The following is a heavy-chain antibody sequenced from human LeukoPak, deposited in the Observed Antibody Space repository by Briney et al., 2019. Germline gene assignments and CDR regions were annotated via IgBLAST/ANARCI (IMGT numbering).Heavy chain of an antibody. CDR3: ARDDVPYSA. V-gene: IGHV4-61*01. CDR2: IYFSGGT. J-gene: IGHJ5*02. CDR1: GGSVSSGSFY. Sequence: SETLSLTCTVSGGSVSSGSFYGTWIRQHPGKGLEWTGYIYFSGGTKYNPSLNSRVTISIGTSNTQFSLKLNSATAADTAVYYCARDDVPYSAWGQGTLVTVSS. D-gene: IGHD2-15*01.